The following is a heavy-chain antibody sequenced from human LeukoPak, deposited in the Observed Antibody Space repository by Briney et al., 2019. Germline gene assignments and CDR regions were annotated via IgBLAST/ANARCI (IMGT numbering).Heavy chain of an antibody. Sequence: GSLRLSCEASGFIFSSYVMGWVRQPPGKGLEWVSSISVGGGDTFTADSVKGRFTITRENSKNTLYLQMMGLRVEDTAIYYCAKLSLGEMAYFDSWGQGILVTVSS. D-gene: IGHD2-21*01. V-gene: IGHV3-23*01. CDR1: GFIFSSYV. J-gene: IGHJ4*02. CDR3: AKLSLGEMAYFDS. CDR2: ISVGGGDT.